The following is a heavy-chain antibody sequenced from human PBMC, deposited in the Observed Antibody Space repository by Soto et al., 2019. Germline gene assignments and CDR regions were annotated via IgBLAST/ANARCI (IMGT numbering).Heavy chain of an antibody. J-gene: IGHJ4*02. Sequence: HVQLVQSGAEVKKPGSSVKVSCKASGGTFSSYAISWLRQAPGQWLEWMGGILPIFVTANYAQKFQGRVTITADESTSTAYMELSSLRSEDTAVYYCARDPRVIQLGSHFEYWGQGNLVTVSA. CDR3: ARDPRVIQLGSHFEY. CDR1: GGTFSSYA. D-gene: IGHD5-18*01. V-gene: IGHV1-69*01. CDR2: ILPIFVTA.